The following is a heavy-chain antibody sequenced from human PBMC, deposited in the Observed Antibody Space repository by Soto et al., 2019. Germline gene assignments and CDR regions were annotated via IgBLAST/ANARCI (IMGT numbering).Heavy chain of an antibody. J-gene: IGHJ5*02. CDR1: GGTFGSYA. CDR2: IIPMYGTT. CDR3: ARGLAYSSAWFDH. Sequence: ASVKVSCKASGGTFGSYAISWVRQAPGQGLEWMGGIIPMYGTTNYAQKFQGRVTMVADKSTSTVYMDLGSLRTDDSAVYYCARGLAYSSAWFDHCGQGPVVTVYS. D-gene: IGHD6-25*01. V-gene: IGHV1-69*06.